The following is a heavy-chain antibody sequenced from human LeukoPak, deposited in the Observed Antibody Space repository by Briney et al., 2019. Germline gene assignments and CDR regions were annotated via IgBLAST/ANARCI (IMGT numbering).Heavy chain of an antibody. CDR1: GFTFGSYS. J-gene: IGHJ4*02. Sequence: GGSLRLSCAPSGFTFGSYSMNWVRQAPGKGLEWVSFIDTTSSTMYYADSVKGRFSISRDNAKNSLFLQMNSLRVEDTAVYYCVRDRIGGSLDYWGQGTLVTVSS. D-gene: IGHD1-26*01. CDR2: IDTTSSTM. V-gene: IGHV3-48*01. CDR3: VRDRIGGSLDY.